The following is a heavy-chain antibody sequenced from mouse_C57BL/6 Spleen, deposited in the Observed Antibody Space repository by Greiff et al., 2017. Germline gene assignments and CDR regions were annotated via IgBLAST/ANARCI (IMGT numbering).Heavy chain of an antibody. CDR2: IHPNSGST. Sequence: VQLQQPGAELVKPGASVKLSCKASGYTFTSYWMHWVKQRPGQGLEWIGMIHPNSGSTNYNEKFKSKATLTVDKSSSTAYMQLSSLTSEDSAVYYCARMGLYDYDYCDYWGQGTTLTVSS. V-gene: IGHV1-64*01. CDR1: GYTFTSYW. D-gene: IGHD2-4*01. CDR3: ARMGLYDYDYCDY. J-gene: IGHJ2*01.